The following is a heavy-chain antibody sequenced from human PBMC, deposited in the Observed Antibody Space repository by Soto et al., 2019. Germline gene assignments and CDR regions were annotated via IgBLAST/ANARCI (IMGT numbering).Heavy chain of an antibody. CDR1: GYSFTSYW. CDR3: ATTSPQGNFYYGLDV. Sequence: GESLKISCKASGYSFTSYWIAWVRQMPGKGLEWMGIIYPRDSDIRYSPSFQGQVTISVDKSISTAYLQRSSLKASDTAIYYCATTSPQGNFYYGLDVWGQGTTVTVSS. V-gene: IGHV5-51*01. J-gene: IGHJ6*02. CDR2: IYPRDSDI. D-gene: IGHD1-1*01.